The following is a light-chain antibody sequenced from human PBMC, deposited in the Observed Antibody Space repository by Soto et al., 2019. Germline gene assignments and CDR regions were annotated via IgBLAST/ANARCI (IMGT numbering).Light chain of an antibody. V-gene: IGKV3-20*01. CDR1: QTVSSSY. CDR2: GAS. CDR3: QQYGGSPRP. Sequence: EIVLTQSPGTLSLSPGERATLSCSASQTVSSSYLAWYQHKPGQAPRLLIYGASSRATGIPDRFSGSGSGTDFTLTISRLEPEDVAVYYCQQYGGSPRPFGQGTKVEL. J-gene: IGKJ1*01.